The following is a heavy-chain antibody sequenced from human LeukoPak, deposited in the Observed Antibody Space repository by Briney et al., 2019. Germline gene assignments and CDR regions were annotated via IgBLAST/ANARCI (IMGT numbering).Heavy chain of an antibody. CDR2: IWHDGSYI. V-gene: IGHV3-33*06. D-gene: IGHD6-13*01. CDR1: GFTFSYYG. CDR3: AKIVQFTAATGTGLDY. J-gene: IGHJ4*02. Sequence: PGGSLRLSCAASGFTFSYYGMHWVRQAPGKGLDWVAVIWHDGSYIYYADSVKGRFTISRDNSKITLYLQMNSLRAEDTAVYYCAKIVQFTAATGTGLDYWGQGTLVTVSP.